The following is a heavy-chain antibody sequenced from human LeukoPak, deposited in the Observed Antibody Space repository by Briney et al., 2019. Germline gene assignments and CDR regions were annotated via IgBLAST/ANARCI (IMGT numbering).Heavy chain of an antibody. D-gene: IGHD2-2*01. CDR2: IWYDGSNK. CDR3: ARDGGSAMPFDY. CDR1: GFTFSSYG. J-gene: IGHJ4*02. Sequence: GRSLRLSCAASGFTFSSYGMHWVRQAPGKGLEWVAVIWYDGSNKYYADSVKGRFTISRDNSKNTLYLQMNSLRAEDTAVYYCARDGGSAMPFDYWGQGTLVTVSS. V-gene: IGHV3-33*01.